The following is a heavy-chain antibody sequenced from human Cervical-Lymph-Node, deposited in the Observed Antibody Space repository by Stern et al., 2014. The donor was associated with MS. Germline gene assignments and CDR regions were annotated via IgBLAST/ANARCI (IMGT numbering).Heavy chain of an antibody. V-gene: IGHV5-51*01. CDR2: IFPGGSDI. CDR3: ARQRYFDY. CDR1: GYTFTSYW. Sequence: QLVQSGPEVKRPGESLKISCQASGYTFTSYWIGGVRQMPGKGLGWIAIIFPGGSDIRYSPSFQGQVPISADKSSSTAYLQWNNLKASDTAIYYCARQRYFDYWGQGTLVTVSS. J-gene: IGHJ4*02.